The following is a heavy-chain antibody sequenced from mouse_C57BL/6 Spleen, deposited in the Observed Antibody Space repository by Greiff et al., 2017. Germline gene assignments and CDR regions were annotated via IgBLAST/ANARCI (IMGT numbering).Heavy chain of an antibody. J-gene: IGHJ4*01. V-gene: IGHV1-80*01. Sequence: VQLQQSGAELVKPGASVKISCKASGYAFSSYWMTWVKQRPGTGLEWIGQIYPGDGDTNYNGKFKGKATLTADKSSSTAYMQLSSLTSEDSAVYFCARGVYAMDYWGQGTSVTVSS. CDR2: IYPGDGDT. CDR1: GYAFSSYW. CDR3: ARGVYAMDY.